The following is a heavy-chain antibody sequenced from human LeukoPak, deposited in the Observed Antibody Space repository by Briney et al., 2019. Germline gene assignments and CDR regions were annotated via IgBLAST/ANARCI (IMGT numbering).Heavy chain of an antibody. D-gene: IGHD1-26*01. CDR1: VSTLSTHW. V-gene: IGHV3-7*05. Sequence: GRSLRLSCAASVSTLSTHWMTWVRQPPGKGLEWVASLQQDGGATHYVDPVKGRFTISRDNADNSLYLQMNSLRAEDTAVYYCARETRGTVGSYWGQGTLVTVSS. CDR3: ARETRGTVGSY. CDR2: LQQDGGAT. J-gene: IGHJ4*02.